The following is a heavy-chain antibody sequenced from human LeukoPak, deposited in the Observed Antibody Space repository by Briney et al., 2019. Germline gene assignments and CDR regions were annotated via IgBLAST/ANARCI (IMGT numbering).Heavy chain of an antibody. J-gene: IGHJ4*02. CDR2: IKSKAHGGTT. Sequence: AGGSLRLSCAASGFTFNNAWMTWVRQAPGKGLEWVGRIKSKAHGGTTDHAAPVKGRFTISRDDSKNTLYLQMNSLKIGDTAVYYCTTGPPSCSGDCSTHYWGQGTLVTVSS. V-gene: IGHV3-15*01. CDR3: TTGPPSCSGDCSTHY. CDR1: GFTFNNAW. D-gene: IGHD2-21*02.